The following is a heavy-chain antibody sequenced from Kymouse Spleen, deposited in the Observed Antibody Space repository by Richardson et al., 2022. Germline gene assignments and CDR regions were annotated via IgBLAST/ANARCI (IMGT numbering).Heavy chain of an antibody. CDR2: ISGSGGST. Sequence: EVQLVESGGGLVQPGGSLRLSCAASGFTFSSYAMSWVRQAPGKGLEWVSAISGSGGSTYYADSVKGRFTISRDNSKNTLYLQMNSLRAEDTAVYYCAKDPYYYGSGSYYFYGMDVWGQGTTVTVSS. V-gene: IGHV3-23*04. J-gene: IGHJ6*02. CDR1: GFTFSSYA. D-gene: IGHD3-10*01. CDR3: AKDPYYYGSGSYYFYGMDV.